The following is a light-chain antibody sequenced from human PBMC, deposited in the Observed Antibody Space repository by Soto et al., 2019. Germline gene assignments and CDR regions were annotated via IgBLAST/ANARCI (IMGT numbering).Light chain of an antibody. CDR1: QSITNY. V-gene: IGKV1-39*01. CDR2: GAS. J-gene: IGKJ1*01. CDR3: QQSYDTRRT. Sequence: DIQMTQSPSSLSASVGDRVTITCRASQSITNYLNWYQQKPGKAPKVLIYGASSLQSGVPARFSGSGSGTDFTLTISSLQPEDFATYYCQQSYDTRRTFGQGTKVEI.